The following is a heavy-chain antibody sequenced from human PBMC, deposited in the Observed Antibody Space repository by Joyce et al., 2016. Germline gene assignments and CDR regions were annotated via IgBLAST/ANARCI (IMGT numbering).Heavy chain of an antibody. CDR2: ISDIGSTI. Sequence: EVHLVESGGGLVQPGGSLRLSCAASGFTFSNFEINWVRQAPWKVLVWVSDISDIGSTIYYANSVKGRFTISRDNAKNSLRLKMNSLRAEDTAVYYCASAGRYSDYDPALYGYVDYWGQGTLVTVSS. J-gene: IGHJ4*02. V-gene: IGHV3-48*03. CDR1: GFTFSNFE. CDR3: ASAGRYSDYDPALYGYVDY. D-gene: IGHD5-12*01.